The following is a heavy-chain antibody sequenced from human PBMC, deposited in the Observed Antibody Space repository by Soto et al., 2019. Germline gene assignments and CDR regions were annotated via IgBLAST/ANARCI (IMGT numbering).Heavy chain of an antibody. CDR1: GGSISSYY. V-gene: IGHV4-59*01. J-gene: IGHJ5*02. D-gene: IGHD2-2*01. CDR2: IYYSGST. Sequence: SETLSLTCTVSGGSISSYYWSWIRQPPGKGLEWIGYIYYSGSTNYNPSLKSRVTISVDTSKNQFSLKLSSVTAADTAVYYCARLSSSTTSNWFDPWGQGTLVTVSS. CDR3: ARLSSSTTSNWFDP.